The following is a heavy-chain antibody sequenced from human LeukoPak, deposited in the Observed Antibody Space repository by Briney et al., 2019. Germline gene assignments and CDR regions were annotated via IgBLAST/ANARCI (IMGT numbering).Heavy chain of an antibody. CDR3: AKINGYSSGWLDY. J-gene: IGHJ4*02. CDR2: ISGSGGST. D-gene: IGHD6-19*01. V-gene: IGHV3-23*01. Sequence: GGSLRLSCAASGFTFTSYGMDWVRQAPGQGLEWVSGISGSGGSTYYADSVKGRFTISRDNSKNTLYLQMNSLRAEDTAVYYCAKINGYSSGWLDYWGQGTLVTVSS. CDR1: GFTFTSYG.